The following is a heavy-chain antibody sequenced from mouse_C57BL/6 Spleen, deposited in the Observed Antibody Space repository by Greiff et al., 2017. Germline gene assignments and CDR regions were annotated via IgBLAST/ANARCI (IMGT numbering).Heavy chain of an antibody. Sequence: VQLQQPGAELVRPGSSVKLSCKASGYTFTSYWMDWVKQRPGQGLEWIGNIYPSDSETHYNQKFKDKATLTVDKSSSTAYMQLSSLTSEDSAVYYCARRQGYYYAMDYWGQGTSVTVSS. J-gene: IGHJ4*01. V-gene: IGHV1-61*01. CDR1: GYTFTSYW. D-gene: IGHD3-2*01. CDR2: IYPSDSET. CDR3: ARRQGYYYAMDY.